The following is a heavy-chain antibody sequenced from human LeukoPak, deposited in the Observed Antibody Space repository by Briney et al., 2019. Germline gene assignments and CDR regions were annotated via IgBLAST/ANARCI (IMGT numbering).Heavy chain of an antibody. D-gene: IGHD3-16*01. Sequence: GGALRLSCAASGFTFSSYGMHWVRQAPGKGLEWVAFIRNDGSIIYNTDSVKGRFTISRDNSKNTLYLQMNSLRADDTAVYYCAKDTPLCYFDYWGQGTLVTVSS. V-gene: IGHV3-30*02. J-gene: IGHJ4*02. CDR3: AKDTPLCYFDY. CDR2: IRNDGSII. CDR1: GFTFSSYG.